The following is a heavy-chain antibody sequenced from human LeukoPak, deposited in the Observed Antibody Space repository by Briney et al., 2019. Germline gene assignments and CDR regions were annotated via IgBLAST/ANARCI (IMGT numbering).Heavy chain of an antibody. Sequence: AASVKVSCKASGYTFTSYAMNWVRQAPGQGLEWMGWINTNTGNPTYAQGFTGRFVFSLDTSVSTAYLQISSLKAEDTAVYYCARENSSSLDCGFDPWGQGTLVTVSS. V-gene: IGHV7-4-1*02. CDR3: ARENSSSLDCGFDP. CDR2: INTNTGNP. J-gene: IGHJ5*02. CDR1: GYTFTSYA. D-gene: IGHD6-6*01.